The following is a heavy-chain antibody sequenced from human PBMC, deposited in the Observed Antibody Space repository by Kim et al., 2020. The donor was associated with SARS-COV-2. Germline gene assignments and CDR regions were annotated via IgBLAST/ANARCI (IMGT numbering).Heavy chain of an antibody. CDR2: INWNGGST. Sequence: GGSLRLSCAASGFTFDDYGMSWVRQAPGKGLEWVSGINWNGGSTGYADSVKGRFTISRDNAKNSLYLQMNSLRAEDTALYHCARSPVPGIAVAGTAEYFQHWGQGTLVTVSS. V-gene: IGHV3-20*01. CDR1: GFTFDDYG. D-gene: IGHD6-19*01. J-gene: IGHJ1*01. CDR3: ARSPVPGIAVAGTAEYFQH.